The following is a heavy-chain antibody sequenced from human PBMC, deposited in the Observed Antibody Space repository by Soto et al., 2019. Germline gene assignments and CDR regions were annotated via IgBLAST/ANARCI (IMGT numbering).Heavy chain of an antibody. D-gene: IGHD6-13*01. CDR1: GYTFTSYD. CDR3: ASERSGAADY. V-gene: IGHV1-8*02. J-gene: IGHJ4*01. CDR2: MNPSSGNT. Sequence: QVQLVQSGAEVKKPGASVKVSCKASGYTFTSYDIHWVRQATGQGLEWMGWMNPSSGNTGYAQKFQGRVTMTRNTSISTAYMEMGSLSSEDTAIYYCASERSGAADYWGHGTLVTVSS.